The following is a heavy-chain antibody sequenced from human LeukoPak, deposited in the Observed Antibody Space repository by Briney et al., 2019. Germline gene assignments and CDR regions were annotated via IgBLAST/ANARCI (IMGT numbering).Heavy chain of an antibody. Sequence: GASLQISSKGSGYSLTSYWIGWVRRMPGKGLEWMGIIYPGDSDTRYSPSFQGQVTISADKSISTAYLQWSSLKASDTAMYYCARLRGDTAMRNAFDIWGQGTMVTVSS. D-gene: IGHD5-18*01. J-gene: IGHJ3*02. CDR2: IYPGDSDT. V-gene: IGHV5-51*01. CDR3: ARLRGDTAMRNAFDI. CDR1: GYSLTSYW.